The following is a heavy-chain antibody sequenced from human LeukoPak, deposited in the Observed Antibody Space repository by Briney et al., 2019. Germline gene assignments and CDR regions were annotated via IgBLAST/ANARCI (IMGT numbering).Heavy chain of an antibody. V-gene: IGHV4-59*01. CDR1: GGSISSYY. D-gene: IGHD2-21*02. CDR3: ARGYCGGDCYLPAFDY. CDR2: IYYSGST. J-gene: IGHJ4*02. Sequence: NPSETLSLTCTVSGGSISSYYWSWIRQPPGKGLEWIGYIYYSGSTNYNPSLKSRVTISIDTSKNQFSLKLNSVTAADTAVYYCARGYCGGDCYLPAFDYWGQGTLVTVSS.